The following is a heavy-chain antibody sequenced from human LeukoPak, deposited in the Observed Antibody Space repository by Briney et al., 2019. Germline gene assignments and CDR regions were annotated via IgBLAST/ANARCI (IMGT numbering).Heavy chain of an antibody. CDR2: INPNSGGT. D-gene: IGHD1-7*01. Sequence: ASVKVSCKASGYTFTGYYMHWVRQAPGQGLEWMGWINPNSGGTNYAQKFQGRVTMTRDTSISTAYMELSRLRSDDTAVYYCARDRVGITGTTHFDYWCQGTLVTVSS. CDR3: ARDRVGITGTTHFDY. V-gene: IGHV1-2*02. CDR1: GYTFTGYY. J-gene: IGHJ4*02.